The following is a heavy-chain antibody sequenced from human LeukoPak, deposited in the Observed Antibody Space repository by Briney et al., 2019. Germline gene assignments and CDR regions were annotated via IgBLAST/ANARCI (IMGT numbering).Heavy chain of an antibody. Sequence: GGSLRLSCAASGFTFSSYGMHWVRQAPGKGLEWVAVISYDGSNKYYADSVKGRFTISRDNAKNSLYLQMNSLRAEDTAVYYCAREPVAASFDYRGQGTLVTVSS. CDR3: AREPVAASFDY. D-gene: IGHD6-19*01. J-gene: IGHJ4*02. V-gene: IGHV3-30*03. CDR1: GFTFSSYG. CDR2: ISYDGSNK.